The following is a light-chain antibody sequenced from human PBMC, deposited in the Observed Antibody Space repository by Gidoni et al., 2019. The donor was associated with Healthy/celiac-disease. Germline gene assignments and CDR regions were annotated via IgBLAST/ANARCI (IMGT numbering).Light chain of an antibody. J-gene: IGLJ2*01. Sequence: SYVLTQPPSVSVAPGKTARITCGGNNIGSKSVHWYQQKPGQAPVLVVYDDSDRPSGSPERFSGSNSGNTATLTISRVEAGDEADYYCQVWDSSSDHHVFGGGTKLTVL. CDR2: DDS. V-gene: IGLV3-21*03. CDR1: NIGSKS. CDR3: QVWDSSSDHHV.